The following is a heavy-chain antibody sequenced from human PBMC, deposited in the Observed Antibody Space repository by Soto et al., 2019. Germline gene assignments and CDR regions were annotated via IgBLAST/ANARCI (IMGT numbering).Heavy chain of an antibody. CDR3: PRDLCWYLH. Sequence: EVQLLESGGGLVQPGGALRLSCAASGFTFSSHAMSWVRQAPGKGLEWLSSISGGAEGAYYADSVKGRFTISRDNSKNTLYLQMNSLRAEDTAVYYCPRDLCWYLHWGQGTLVTVSS. CDR1: GFTFSSHA. D-gene: IGHD6-13*01. V-gene: IGHV3-23*01. CDR2: ISGGAEGA. J-gene: IGHJ4*02.